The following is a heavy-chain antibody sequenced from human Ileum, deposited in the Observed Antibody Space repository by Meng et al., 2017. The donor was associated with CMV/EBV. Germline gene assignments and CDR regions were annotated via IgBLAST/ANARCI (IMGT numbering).Heavy chain of an antibody. V-gene: IGHV1-69*05. CDR2: IIPIFGTA. CDR1: GGTFSSYA. D-gene: IGHD2-2*01. J-gene: IGHJ6*01. Sequence: SVKVSCKASGGTFSSYAISWVRQAPGQGLEWKGGIIPIFGTANYAQKFQGRVTITTDESTSTAYMELSSLRSEDTAVYYCASGREAVPGTFSFDYYYGMDVWGQGTTVTVSS. CDR3: ASGREAVPGTFSFDYYYGMDV.